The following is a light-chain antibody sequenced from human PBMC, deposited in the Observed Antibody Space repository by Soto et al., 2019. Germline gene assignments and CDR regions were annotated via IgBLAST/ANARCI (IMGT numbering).Light chain of an antibody. Sequence: EIVLTQSPVTLSVSPGERATLFCRASQSASTNLAWYQHKPGQAPRLLIYGASTRATAIPARFSGSGSGTEFILTINSLESEDFAVYYCQHYNSWPRIAFGQGTRLEIK. V-gene: IGKV3-15*01. CDR3: QHYNSWPRIA. CDR2: GAS. CDR1: QSASTN. J-gene: IGKJ5*01.